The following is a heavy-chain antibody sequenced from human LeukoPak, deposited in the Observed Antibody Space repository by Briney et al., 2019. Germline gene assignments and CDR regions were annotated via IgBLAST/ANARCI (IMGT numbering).Heavy chain of an antibody. J-gene: IGHJ4*02. V-gene: IGHV3-33*01. Sequence: PGGSLRLSCAASGFSFSAYGMHWVRQAPGKGLEWVAVIWSDGSNKKYSDSVKGRFTISRDNSKNTLYLQMDSLRAEDTAIHYCARDWKTNSFDYWGQGTLVTVSS. CDR1: GFSFSAYG. CDR2: IWSDGSNK. CDR3: ARDWKTNSFDY. D-gene: IGHD1-1*01.